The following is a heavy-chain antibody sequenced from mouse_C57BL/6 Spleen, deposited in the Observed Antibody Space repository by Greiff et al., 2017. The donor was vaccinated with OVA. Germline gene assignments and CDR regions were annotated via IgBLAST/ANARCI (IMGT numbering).Heavy chain of an antibody. Sequence: EVQLQQSGAELVKPGASVKLSCTASGFNIKDYYMHWVKQRTEQGLEWIGRIDPEDGDTKYAPKFQGKATITADTSSNTADLQLSSLTSEDTAVYYCARVDYYGSSYAPFAYWGKGTLVTVSA. J-gene: IGHJ3*01. D-gene: IGHD1-1*01. CDR3: ARVDYYGSSYAPFAY. CDR1: GFNIKDYY. V-gene: IGHV14-2*01. CDR2: IDPEDGDT.